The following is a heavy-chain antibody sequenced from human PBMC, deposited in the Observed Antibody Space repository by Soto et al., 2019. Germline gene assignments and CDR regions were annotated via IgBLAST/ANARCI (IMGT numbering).Heavy chain of an antibody. CDR1: GGTFSSYA. CDR2: IIPIFGTA. V-gene: IGHV1-69*13. Sequence: SVKVSCKASGGTFSSYAISWVRQAPGQGLEWMGGIIPIFGTANYAQKFQGRVTITADESTSTAYMELSSLRSEDTAVYYCARDELSGSSLFDPWGQGTLVTVSS. D-gene: IGHD6-13*01. CDR3: ARDELSGSSLFDP. J-gene: IGHJ5*02.